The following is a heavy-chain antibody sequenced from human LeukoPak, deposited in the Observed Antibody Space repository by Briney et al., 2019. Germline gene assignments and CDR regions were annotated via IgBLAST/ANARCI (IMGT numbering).Heavy chain of an antibody. V-gene: IGHV4-4*07. CDR1: GGSINNYY. J-gene: IGHJ3*02. Sequence: PSETLSLTCTVSGGSINNYYWSWIRQPAGKGLEWVGRIYTRGSTNYNPSLKSRVTMSVDTSKNQFSLKLSSVTAADTAVYYCARGRYCSADICSGGDALDIWGQGTMVSVSS. CDR2: IYTRGST. CDR3: ARGRYCSADICSGGDALDI. D-gene: IGHD2-15*01.